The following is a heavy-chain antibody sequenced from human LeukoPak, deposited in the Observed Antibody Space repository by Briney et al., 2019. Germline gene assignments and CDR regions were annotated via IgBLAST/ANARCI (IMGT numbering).Heavy chain of an antibody. J-gene: IGHJ4*02. Sequence: SETLSLTCTVSGGSITSGGYYWSWIRQPAGKGLEWIGRMYTTGSTNYNPYLKSRVTISVDTSKNQFSLKLSSVTAADTAVYYCARGENGSSSGSIDNWGQGTLVTVSS. CDR2: MYTTGST. CDR3: ARGENGSSSGSIDN. CDR1: GGSITSGGYY. D-gene: IGHD6-6*01. V-gene: IGHV4-61*02.